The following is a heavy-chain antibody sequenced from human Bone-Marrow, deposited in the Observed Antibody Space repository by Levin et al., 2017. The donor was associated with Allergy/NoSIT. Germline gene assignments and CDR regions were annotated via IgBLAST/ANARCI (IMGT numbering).Heavy chain of an antibody. D-gene: IGHD4-23*01. J-gene: IGHJ4*02. CDR2: ISGRSENT. V-gene: IGHV3-23*01. CDR3: ATVSPTTVGLADY. Sequence: GGSLRLSCAASGFTFSNYAMSWVRQAPGKGLEWVSAISGRSENTYYAGSVKGRFTVSRDDSKNTLSLQMTTLRAEDTAVYYCATVSPTTVGLADYWGQGTLVTVSS. CDR1: GFTFSNYA.